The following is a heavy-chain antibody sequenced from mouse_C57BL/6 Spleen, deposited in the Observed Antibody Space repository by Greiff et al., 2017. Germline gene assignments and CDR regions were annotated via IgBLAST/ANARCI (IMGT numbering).Heavy chain of an antibody. V-gene: IGHV5-4*01. Sequence: EVQLQESGGGLVKPGGSLKLSCAASGFTFSSYAMSWVRQTPEKRLEWVATISDGGSYTYYPDNVKGRFTISRDNAKNNLYLQMSHLKSEDTAMYYCARDPRYYAMDYWGQGTSVTVSS. CDR3: ARDPRYYAMDY. CDR1: GFTFSSYA. J-gene: IGHJ4*01. CDR2: ISDGGSYT.